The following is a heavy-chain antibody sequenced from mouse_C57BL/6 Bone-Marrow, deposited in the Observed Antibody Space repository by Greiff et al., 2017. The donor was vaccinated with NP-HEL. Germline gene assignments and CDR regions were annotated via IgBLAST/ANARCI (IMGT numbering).Heavy chain of an antibody. V-gene: IGHV1-55*01. CDR1: GYTFTSYW. Sequence: QVQLQQSGAELVKPGASVKMSCKASGYTFTSYWITWVKQRPGQGLEWIGDIYPGSGSTNYNEKFKSKATLTVDTSSSTAYMQLSSLTSEDSAVYYCARGDYGSSWGFAYWGQGTLVTVSA. J-gene: IGHJ3*01. CDR2: IYPGSGST. CDR3: ARGDYGSSWGFAY. D-gene: IGHD1-1*01.